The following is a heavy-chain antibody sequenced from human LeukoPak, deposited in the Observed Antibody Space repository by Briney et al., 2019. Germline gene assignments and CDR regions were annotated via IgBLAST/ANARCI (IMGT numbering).Heavy chain of an antibody. D-gene: IGHD2-2*01. Sequence: SETLSLTCAVYGGSFSGYYWSWIRQPPGKGLEWIGEINHSGSTNCRPSLKSRVTISVDTPNNQFSLKLSSVTAADTAVYYCARRDYCTSTTCYESYNWFDPWGQGTLVTVSS. CDR2: INHSGST. J-gene: IGHJ5*02. CDR3: ARRDYCTSTTCYESYNWFDP. V-gene: IGHV4-34*01. CDR1: GGSFSGYY.